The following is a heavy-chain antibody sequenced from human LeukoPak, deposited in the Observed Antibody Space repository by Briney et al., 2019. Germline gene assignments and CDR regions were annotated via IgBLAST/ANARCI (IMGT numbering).Heavy chain of an antibody. J-gene: IGHJ6*03. V-gene: IGHV4-61*02. Sequence: SETLSLTCTVSGGSISSGSYYWSWIRQPAGKGLEWIGRIYTSGSTHYNPSLKSRVTISVDTSKNQFSLKLSSVTAADTAVYYCARGNGSGWYGYYYYYYMDVWGKGTTVTVSS. CDR2: IYTSGST. D-gene: IGHD6-19*01. CDR3: ARGNGSGWYGYYYYYYMDV. CDR1: GGSISSGSYY.